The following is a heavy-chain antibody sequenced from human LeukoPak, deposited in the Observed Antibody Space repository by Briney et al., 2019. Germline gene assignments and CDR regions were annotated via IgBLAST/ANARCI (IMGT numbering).Heavy chain of an antibody. Sequence: QPGGSLSLSCAPSGFTFSSYAMSWVRQPPGKGREWVSAISGSGGSTYYADSVKGRFTISTDNSKNTLYLQMNSLRAEDTAVYYCAKAGGSSSGWYGLFDYWGQGTLVTVSS. CDR1: GFTFSSYA. J-gene: IGHJ4*02. V-gene: IGHV3-23*01. D-gene: IGHD6-19*01. CDR2: ISGSGGST. CDR3: AKAGGSSSGWYGLFDY.